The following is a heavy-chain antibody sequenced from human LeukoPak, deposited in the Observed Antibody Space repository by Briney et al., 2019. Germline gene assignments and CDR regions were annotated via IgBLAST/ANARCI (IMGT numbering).Heavy chain of an antibody. V-gene: IGHV3-7*01. Sequence: QPGGSLRLSCAASGFTFSSYWMSWVRQAPGKGLEWVANIKQDGSEKYYVDSVKGRFTISRDNAKNSLYLQMNSLRAEDTAVYYCAKDVYDFWSGPTAYYWGQGTLVTVSS. CDR2: IKQDGSEK. CDR3: AKDVYDFWSGPTAYY. CDR1: GFTFSSYW. J-gene: IGHJ4*02. D-gene: IGHD3-3*01.